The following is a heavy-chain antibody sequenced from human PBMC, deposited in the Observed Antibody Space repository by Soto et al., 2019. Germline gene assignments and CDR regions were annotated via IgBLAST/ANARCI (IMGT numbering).Heavy chain of an antibody. V-gene: IGHV3-23*01. J-gene: IGHJ6*03. CDR1: GFTFSSYD. CDR3: ATRYYDFWSGYFSAGYYYYMDV. Sequence: GGSLRLSCATSGFTFSSYDMHWARQATGKGLEWVSAISGSGGSTYYADSVKGRFTISRDNSKNTLYLQMNSLRAEDTAVYYCATRYYDFWSGYFSAGYYYYMDVWGKGTTVTVSS. D-gene: IGHD3-3*01. CDR2: ISGSGGST.